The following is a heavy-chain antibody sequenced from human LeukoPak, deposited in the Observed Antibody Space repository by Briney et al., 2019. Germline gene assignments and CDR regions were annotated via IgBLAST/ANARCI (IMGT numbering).Heavy chain of an antibody. Sequence: SVNVSFTASGGTFSSYAISWVRQAPGQGLEWMGGIIPIFGTANYAQKFQGRVTITADKSTSTAYMELSSLRSEGTAVYYCARGGESLHYYFDYWGQGTLVTVSS. J-gene: IGHJ4*02. CDR3: ARGGESLHYYFDY. V-gene: IGHV1-69*06. D-gene: IGHD3-10*01. CDR2: IIPIFGTA. CDR1: GGTFSSYA.